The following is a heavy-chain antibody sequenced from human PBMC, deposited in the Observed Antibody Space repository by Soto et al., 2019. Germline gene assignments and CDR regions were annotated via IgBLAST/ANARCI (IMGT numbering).Heavy chain of an antibody. CDR1: GFTFSSYV. CDR3: AKGGDFWSGYTGYYFDY. D-gene: IGHD3-3*01. CDR2: ISYDGSNK. V-gene: IGHV3-30*18. J-gene: IGHJ4*02. Sequence: GGFLRLSCAASGFTFSSYVMHWVRQAPGKGLEWVAVISYDGSNKYYADSVKGRFTISRDNSKNTLYLQMNSLRAEDTAVYYCAKGGDFWSGYTGYYFDYWGQGTLVTVSS.